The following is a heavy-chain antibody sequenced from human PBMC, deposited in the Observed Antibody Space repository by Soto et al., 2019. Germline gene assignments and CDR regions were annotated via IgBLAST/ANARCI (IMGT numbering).Heavy chain of an antibody. V-gene: IGHV3-48*03. CDR1: AFTLTNYE. J-gene: IGHJ4*02. D-gene: IGHD5-12*01. CDR3: AREPEKYSGCDLGIDY. Sequence: PGGSLRLPCAACAFTLTNYEMNLVRQAPGKGLEWISYISCRGKSISYADSVKCRFTISRDNAKNSLYLHMNSLRAEVAAVYYCAREPEKYSGCDLGIDYWGRGTRVTVAS. CDR2: ISCRGKSI.